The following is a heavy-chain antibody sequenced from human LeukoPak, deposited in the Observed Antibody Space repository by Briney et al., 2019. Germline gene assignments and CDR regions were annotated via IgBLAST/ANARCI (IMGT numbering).Heavy chain of an antibody. Sequence: GGSLRLSCAASGLTFRNYGMQWVRQAPGKGLEWVAVIYYDGSNKYYADSVKGRFTISRDNSRNTLYLQLNSLRAEDTAVYYCATASGTYTSTYWGQGTLVTVSS. V-gene: IGHV3-33*01. CDR1: GLTFRNYG. CDR3: ATASGTYTSTY. D-gene: IGHD1-26*01. J-gene: IGHJ4*02. CDR2: IYYDGSNK.